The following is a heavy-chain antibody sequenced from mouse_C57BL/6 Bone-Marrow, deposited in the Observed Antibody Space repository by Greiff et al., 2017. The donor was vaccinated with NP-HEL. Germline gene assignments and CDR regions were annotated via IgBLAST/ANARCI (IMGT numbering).Heavy chain of an antibody. Sequence: EVPLVASGGGLVQPGGSLSLSCAASGFTFTDYYMSWVRPPPGKALEWLGFIRNKANGYTTEYSASVKGRFTISRDNSQSILYLQMNALRAEDSATYYCARSSYYYGTPFAYWGQGTLVTVSA. CDR1: GFTFTDYY. CDR2: IRNKANGYTT. CDR3: ARSSYYYGTPFAY. D-gene: IGHD1-1*01. V-gene: IGHV7-3*01. J-gene: IGHJ3*01.